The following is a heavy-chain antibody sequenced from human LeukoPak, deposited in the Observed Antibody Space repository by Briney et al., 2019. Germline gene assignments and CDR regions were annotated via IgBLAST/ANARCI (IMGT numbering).Heavy chain of an antibody. D-gene: IGHD3-22*01. CDR2: IRGSGDYT. CDR3: AKDRPNYYGTNGHYYTRNGDY. V-gene: IGHV3-23*01. J-gene: IGHJ4*02. CDR1: GFTFNNYA. Sequence: GGSLRLSCSAPGFTFNNYAMSSVRQAPGKGLEGVSSIRGSGDYTFYADSVKGRFTISRDNSKDTLYLQMNSLRVEDTAIYYCAKDRPNYYGTNGHYYTRNGDYWGQGTQVTVSS.